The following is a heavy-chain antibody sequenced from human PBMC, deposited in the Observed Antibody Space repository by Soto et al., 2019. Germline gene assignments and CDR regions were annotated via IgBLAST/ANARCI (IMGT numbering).Heavy chain of an antibody. Sequence: GGSLRLSCAASGWTFGTYSMNWVRQAPGKGLEWIAYINSDSDNIMYADSVKGRFTISRDNAKNSLFLQMNSLTDEDTAVYYCARLYYDYVWGQGTTGTVSS. CDR2: INSDSDNI. D-gene: IGHD3-3*01. CDR3: ARLYYDYV. J-gene: IGHJ6*02. CDR1: GWTFGTYS. V-gene: IGHV3-48*02.